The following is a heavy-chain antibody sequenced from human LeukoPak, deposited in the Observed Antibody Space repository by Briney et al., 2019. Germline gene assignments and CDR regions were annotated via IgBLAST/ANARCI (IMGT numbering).Heavy chain of an antibody. CDR2: ISDSGGRT. V-gene: IGHV3-23*01. CDR3: AKRGVVIRVILVGFHKEANYFDS. Sequence: GGSLRLSCAVSGITLSNYGMSWVRQDPGKGLEWVAGISDSGGRTTYADSVKGRFTISRDNPKNTLYLQMNSLRVEDTAVYFWAKRGVVIRVILVGFHKEANYFDSWGQGALVTVSS. J-gene: IGHJ4*02. D-gene: IGHD3-22*01. CDR1: GITLSNYG.